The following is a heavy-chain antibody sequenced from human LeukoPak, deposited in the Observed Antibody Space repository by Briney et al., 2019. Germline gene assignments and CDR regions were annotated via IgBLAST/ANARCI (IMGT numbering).Heavy chain of an antibody. CDR2: IYYSGST. D-gene: IGHD3-16*02. CDR1: GGSISSGGYY. Sequence: PSQTLSLTCTVSGGSISSGGYYWSWIRQHPGKGLEWIGFIYYSGSTYYNPSLKSRVTFSVDTSKNQFSLKLSSVHAADTAVYYCARAVYDYIWGSYRFDYWGQGTLVTVSS. J-gene: IGHJ4*02. V-gene: IGHV4-31*03. CDR3: ARAVYDYIWGSYRFDY.